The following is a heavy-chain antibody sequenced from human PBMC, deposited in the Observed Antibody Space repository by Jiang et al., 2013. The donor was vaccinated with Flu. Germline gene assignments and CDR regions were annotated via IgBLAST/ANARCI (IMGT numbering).Heavy chain of an antibody. V-gene: IGHV3-30*14. Sequence: VQLVESGGGVVQPGTSLRLSCEASGFTLSTYAMHWVRQAPGKGLDWVAVISSDGRTKYYADSVKGRFSISRDNSKNTMYLQMSSLRVDDTAVYYCARDGMVVVPAAEFDYWGQGNPGHRLL. D-gene: IGHD2-2*01. J-gene: IGHJ4*02. CDR1: GFTLSTYA. CDR3: ARDGMVVVPAAEFDY. CDR2: ISSDGRTK.